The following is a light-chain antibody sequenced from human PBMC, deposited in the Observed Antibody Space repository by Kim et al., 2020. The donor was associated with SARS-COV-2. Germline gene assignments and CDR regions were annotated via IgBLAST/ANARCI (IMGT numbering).Light chain of an antibody. CDR3: QTWGTSVV. J-gene: IGLJ2*01. CDR1: RLGEKF. Sequence: SYELTQPPSVSVSPGQTASIPCSGYRLGEKFASWYQQMPGQSPILVICQDTQRAAGIPERFSGSNSGDTATLTIDGTQAMDEAHYYCQTWGTSVVFGGGTQLTFL. CDR2: QDT. V-gene: IGLV3-1*01.